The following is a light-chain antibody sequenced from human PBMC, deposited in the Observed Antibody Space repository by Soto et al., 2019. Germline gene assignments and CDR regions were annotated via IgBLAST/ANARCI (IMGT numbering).Light chain of an antibody. J-gene: IGKJ1*01. Sequence: DIQMTQSPSTLSASVGDRVTITCRASQSTSTWLAWYQQRPGKTPKLLISEASKLESGVPSRFSGSGSGTESTLTLSSLQPDDFATYYCQQYITYPYAFGQGTKVEIK. CDR1: QSTSTW. V-gene: IGKV1-5*03. CDR3: QQYITYPYA. CDR2: EAS.